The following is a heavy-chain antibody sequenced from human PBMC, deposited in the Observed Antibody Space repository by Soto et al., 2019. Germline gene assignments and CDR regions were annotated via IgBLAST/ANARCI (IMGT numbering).Heavy chain of an antibody. V-gene: IGHV4-31*03. CDR1: GGSISSGGYY. Sequence: QVQLQESGPGLVKPSQTLSLTCTVSGGSISSGGYYWSWIRQHPGKGLEWIGYIYYSGSTYYNPSLQRRVTLPVDTSKNQSSRTQSPVTAADTAVYYWAKWLRSGWDWFDPWGQGTLVTVFS. D-gene: IGHD5-12*01. CDR2: IYYSGST. J-gene: IGHJ5*02. CDR3: AKWLRSGWDWFDP.